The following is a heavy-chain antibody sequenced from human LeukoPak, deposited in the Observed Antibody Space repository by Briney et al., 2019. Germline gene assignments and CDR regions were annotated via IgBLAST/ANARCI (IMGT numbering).Heavy chain of an antibody. J-gene: IGHJ4*02. Sequence: GGSLRLSCAASGFTFDDYAMHWVRQAPGKGLAWVSRIRTDGGSTYYADSVKGRFTVSRDNAKNTLDLQMGSPRVEDTAVYYCATDRAWGGFDNWGQGTLVTVSS. V-gene: IGHV3-74*01. CDR3: ATDRAWGGFDN. CDR1: GFTFDDYA. CDR2: IRTDGGST. D-gene: IGHD3-16*01.